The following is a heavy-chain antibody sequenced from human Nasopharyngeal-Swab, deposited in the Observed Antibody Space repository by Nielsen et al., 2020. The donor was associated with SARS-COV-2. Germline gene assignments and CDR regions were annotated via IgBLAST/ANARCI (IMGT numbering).Heavy chain of an antibody. CDR3: ARGHAFSGSYYGRGVVDY. CDR1: GFTLCDHY. V-gene: IGHV3-72*01. D-gene: IGHD1-26*01. J-gene: IGHJ4*02. Sequence: GESLKISCVASGFTLCDHYMDWVRQSPGKGLEWVGRSRDKANGYTTEYAASVKGRFTISRDNAKNSLYLQMNSLRDEDTAVYYCARGHAFSGSYYGRGVVDYWGQGTLVTVSS. CDR2: SRDKANGYTT.